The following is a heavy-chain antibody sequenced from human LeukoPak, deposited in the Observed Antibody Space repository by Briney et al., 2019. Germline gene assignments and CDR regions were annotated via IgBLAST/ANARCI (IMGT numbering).Heavy chain of an antibody. D-gene: IGHD3-9*01. V-gene: IGHV1-2*02. CDR2: INPKSGGT. CDR3: ARSPDILTGENFDY. Sequence: ASVKVSCKASGYTFSRYYMHWVRQAPGQGLEWMEWINPKSGGTNEAQKFHDRVTMTRDTSIRTAYMEVSRLRSDDTAVYYCARSPDILTGENFDYWGQGTLVTVSS. J-gene: IGHJ4*02. CDR1: GYTFSRYY.